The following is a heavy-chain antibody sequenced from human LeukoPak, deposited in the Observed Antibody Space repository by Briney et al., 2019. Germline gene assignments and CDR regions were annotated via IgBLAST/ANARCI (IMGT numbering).Heavy chain of an antibody. CDR1: GVSITNYY. D-gene: IGHD3-10*01. CDR2: IYYSGST. Sequence: SETLSLTCTVSGVSITNYYWGWIRQPPGKGLEWIGYIYYSGSTNYNPSLKSRVTISVDTSKNQFSLKLSSVTAADTAVYYCARADYYGTGSYYSYFDYWGQGTLVTVSS. V-gene: IGHV4-59*13. J-gene: IGHJ4*02. CDR3: ARADYYGTGSYYSYFDY.